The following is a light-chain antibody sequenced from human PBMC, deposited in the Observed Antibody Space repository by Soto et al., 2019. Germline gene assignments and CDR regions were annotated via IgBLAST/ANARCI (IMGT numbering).Light chain of an antibody. CDR2: EVS. CDR1: SSDVGGYNY. J-gene: IGLJ2*01. Sequence: QSALTQPPSASGSPGQSVTISCIGTSSDVGGYNYVSWYQQHPGKAPKLMIYEVSKRPSGVPDRSSGSKSGNTASLTVSGLQAEDEADYYCSSYAASNKLGVFGGGTKLTVL. CDR3: SSYAASNKLGV. V-gene: IGLV2-8*01.